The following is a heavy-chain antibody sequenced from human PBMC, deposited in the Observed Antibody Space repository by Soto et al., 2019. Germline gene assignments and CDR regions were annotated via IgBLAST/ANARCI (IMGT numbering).Heavy chain of an antibody. V-gene: IGHV4-30-4*01. CDR3: AREIMAADHFDY. D-gene: IGHD6-13*01. CDR2: VHYSGNT. Sequence: QLQLHESGPGLVKPSQTLSLTCTVSGGSIRSGDYYWSWIRQTPERGLEWCGYVHYSGNTLYNPSLKSRATISRDTSRNQFSLTLSSVTAADSAVYYCAREIMAADHFDYWGQGALVTVSS. CDR1: GGSIRSGDYY. J-gene: IGHJ4*02.